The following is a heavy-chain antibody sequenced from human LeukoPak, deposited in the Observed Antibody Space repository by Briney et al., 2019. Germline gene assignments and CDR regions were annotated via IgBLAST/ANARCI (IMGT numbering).Heavy chain of an antibody. J-gene: IGHJ4*02. D-gene: IGHD3-22*01. CDR2: IYSGGST. CDR3: ARGGVTMIVPIL. V-gene: IGHV3-53*01. Sequence: AGGSLRLSCAASGFTVSSSYMTWVRQAPGKGLEWVSVIYSGGSTYYAVSVKGRFTISRDNSKNTLYLQMNSLRAEDTAVYYCARGGVTMIVPILWGQGTLVTVSS. CDR1: GFTVSSSY.